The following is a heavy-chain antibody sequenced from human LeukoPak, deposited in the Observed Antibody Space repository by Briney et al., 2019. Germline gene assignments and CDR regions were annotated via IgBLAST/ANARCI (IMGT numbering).Heavy chain of an antibody. V-gene: IGHV1-3*01. CDR3: ARAGGFGY. CDR1: GYSFSRYA. Sequence: GASVKVSCKASGYSFSRYAMHWVRQAPGQRLEWMGWINAANGNSECTQKFQGRVTITRDTSASTDYMELSSLRFEDTAVYFCARAGGFGYWGQGTLVTVSS. J-gene: IGHJ4*02. CDR2: INAANGNS. D-gene: IGHD3-16*01.